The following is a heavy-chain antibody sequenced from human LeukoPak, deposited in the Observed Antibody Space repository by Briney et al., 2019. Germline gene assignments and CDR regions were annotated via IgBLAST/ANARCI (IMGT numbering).Heavy chain of an antibody. CDR2: ISGSGGST. V-gene: IGHV3-23*01. Sequence: PGGSLRLSCAASGFTFSSYAMSWVRQAPGKGLEWVSAISGSGGSTYYADSVKGRFTISRDNSKNTLYLQMNSLRAEDTAVYYCAKDIFPPYYYGSGGDYYYGMDVWGQGTTVTVSS. J-gene: IGHJ6*02. CDR3: AKDIFPPYYYGSGGDYYYGMDV. D-gene: IGHD3-10*01. CDR1: GFTFSSYA.